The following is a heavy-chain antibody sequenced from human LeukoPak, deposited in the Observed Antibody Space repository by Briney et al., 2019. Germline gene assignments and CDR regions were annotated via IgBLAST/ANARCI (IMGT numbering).Heavy chain of an antibody. J-gene: IGHJ3*02. D-gene: IGHD3-9*01. CDR3: ARDRLRYSLDAFNI. V-gene: IGHV4-59*01. Sequence: SETLSLTCTVSGGSISSYYWSWIRQPPGKGLEWIGNIYYSESTNYNPSLKSRVTISVDTSKNQFSLKLSSVTAADTAVYYCARDRLRYSLDAFNIWGQGTMVTVSS. CDR1: GGSISSYY. CDR2: IYYSEST.